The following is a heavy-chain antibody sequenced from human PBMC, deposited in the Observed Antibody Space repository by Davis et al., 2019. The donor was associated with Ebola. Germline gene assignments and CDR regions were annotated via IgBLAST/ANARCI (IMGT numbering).Heavy chain of an antibody. Sequence: PSETLSLTCNVSGGSISNSDGYYWTWIRQPPGKGLEWTGHIYYSGRTYYNPSLKSRLSISVDKSKNQFSLQLDSVTAADTAVYRCARGSFFNGLDVWGQGTTVTVSS. D-gene: IGHD6-6*01. J-gene: IGHJ6*02. V-gene: IGHV4-31*03. CDR3: ARGSFFNGLDV. CDR2: IYYSGRT. CDR1: GGSISNSDGYY.